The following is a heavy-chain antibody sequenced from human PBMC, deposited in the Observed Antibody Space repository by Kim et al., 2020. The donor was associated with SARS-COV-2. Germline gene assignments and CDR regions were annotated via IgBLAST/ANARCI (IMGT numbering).Heavy chain of an antibody. V-gene: IGHV3-23*01. CDR2: ISGSGGST. CDR1: GFTFSSYA. D-gene: IGHD2-15*01. J-gene: IGHJ6*02. Sequence: GGSLRLSCAASGFTFSSYAMSWVRQAPGKGLEWVSAISGSGGSTYYADSVKGRFTISRDNSKNTLYLQMNSLRAEDTAVYYCAKPPLGYCSGGSCYRHPTNYYYGMDVWGQGTTVTVSS. CDR3: AKPPLGYCSGGSCYRHPTNYYYGMDV.